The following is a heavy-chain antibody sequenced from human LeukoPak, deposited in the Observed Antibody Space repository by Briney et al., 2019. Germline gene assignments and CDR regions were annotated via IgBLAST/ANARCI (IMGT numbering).Heavy chain of an antibody. J-gene: IGHJ4*02. D-gene: IGHD2-2*01. V-gene: IGHV4-34*01. Sequence: SETLSLTCAVDGRSFSSYYWSWIRQPPGKGLEWIGEINHSGRTKYNPSLKSQLTMSEDTSKNQFSLKLNSVSAADTGVYYCARLVGHCNNTRCSLRDYWGQGTLVTVSS. CDR3: ARLVGHCNNTRCSLRDY. CDR2: INHSGRT. CDR1: GRSFSSYY.